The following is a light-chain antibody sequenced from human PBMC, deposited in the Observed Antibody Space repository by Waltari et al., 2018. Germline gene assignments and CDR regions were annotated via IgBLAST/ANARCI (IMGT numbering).Light chain of an antibody. Sequence: DIQLTQSPSFLSASVGDRVTITCRASQGIGSSLAWYQQKPGKTPKRLIHAASTLQSGVPSRFSGSGSRTEFTLTISRVEAEDFAMYYCQQFGRSSIAFGQGTRLDLK. CDR3: QQFGRSSIA. CDR2: AAS. V-gene: IGKV1-9*01. J-gene: IGKJ5*01. CDR1: QGIGSS.